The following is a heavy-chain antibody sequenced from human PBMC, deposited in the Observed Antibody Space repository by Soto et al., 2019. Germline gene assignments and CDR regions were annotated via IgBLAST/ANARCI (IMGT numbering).Heavy chain of an antibody. Sequence: SETLSLTCTVSGGSISSGDYYWSWIRQPPGKGLEWIGYIYYSGSTYYNPSLKSRVTISVDTSKNQFSLKLSSVTAADTAVYYSARVVGFGAPTIDYWGQGTLVTVSS. CDR2: IYYSGST. V-gene: IGHV4-30-4*01. D-gene: IGHD3-10*01. J-gene: IGHJ4*02. CDR1: GGSISSGDYY. CDR3: ARVVGFGAPTIDY.